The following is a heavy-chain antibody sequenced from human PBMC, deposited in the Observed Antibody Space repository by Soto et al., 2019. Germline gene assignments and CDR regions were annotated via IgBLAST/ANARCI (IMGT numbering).Heavy chain of an antibody. V-gene: IGHV3-33*01. D-gene: IGHD2-8*01. CDR1: GFTFSSYG. CDR3: ARPHCTNGVCSYYFDY. Sequence: GGSLRLSCAASGFTFSSYGMHWVRQAPGKGLEWVAVIWYDGSNKYYADSVKGRFTISRDNSKNTLYLQMNSLRAEDTAVYYCARPHCTNGVCSYYFDYWGQGTLVTVSS. J-gene: IGHJ4*02. CDR2: IWYDGSNK.